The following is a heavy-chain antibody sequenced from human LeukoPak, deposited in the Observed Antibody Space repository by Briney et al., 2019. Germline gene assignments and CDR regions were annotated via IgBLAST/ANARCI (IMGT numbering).Heavy chain of an antibody. CDR3: ARLQAAMVTFFAFDI. Sequence: SETLSLTCTVSGGSISSSSYYWGWIRQPPGKGLEWIGSIYYSGSTYYNQSLKSRVTISVDTSKNQFSLKLSSVTAADTAVYYCARLQAAMVTFFAFDIWGQGTMVTVSS. V-gene: IGHV4-39*01. CDR2: IYYSGST. J-gene: IGHJ3*02. D-gene: IGHD5-18*01. CDR1: GGSISSSSYY.